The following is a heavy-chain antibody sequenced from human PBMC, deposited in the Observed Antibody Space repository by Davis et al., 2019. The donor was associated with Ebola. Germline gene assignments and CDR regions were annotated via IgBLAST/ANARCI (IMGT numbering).Heavy chain of an antibody. D-gene: IGHD1-14*01. Sequence: GGSLSLSCAASGFTFSGSAMHWVRQASGKGLEWVGRIRSKANSYATAYAASVKGRFTISRDDSKNTAYLQMNSLKTEDTAVYYCTSTWSTIDYWGQGTLVTVSS. CDR1: GFTFSGSA. CDR3: TSTWSTIDY. V-gene: IGHV3-73*01. J-gene: IGHJ4*02. CDR2: IRSKANSYAT.